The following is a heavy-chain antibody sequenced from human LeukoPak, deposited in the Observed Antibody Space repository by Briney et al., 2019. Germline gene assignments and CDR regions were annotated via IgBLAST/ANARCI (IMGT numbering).Heavy chain of an antibody. CDR1: GGSFSGYY. J-gene: IGHJ4*02. CDR2: INHSGST. V-gene: IGHV4-34*01. CDR3: ARQKDY. Sequence: SETLSLTCAVYGGSFSGYYWSWIRQPPGKGLEWIGEINHSGSTNYNPSLKSRVTISVDTSKNQFSLKLSSVTAADTAVYYCARQKDYWGQGTLVTVSS.